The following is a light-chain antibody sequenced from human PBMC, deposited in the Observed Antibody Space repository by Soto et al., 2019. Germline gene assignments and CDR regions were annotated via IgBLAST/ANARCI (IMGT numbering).Light chain of an antibody. CDR3: QQYNDWPPKYT. J-gene: IGKJ2*01. Sequence: EIVMTQSPGTLSVFPGERATLSCRASQSVSSNLAWYQQKPGQAPRLLIYDASTRATGIPARFSGSGSGTEFTLTISSLQSEDFAVYYCQQYNDWPPKYTFGQGTKLEIK. V-gene: IGKV3-15*01. CDR2: DAS. CDR1: QSVSSN.